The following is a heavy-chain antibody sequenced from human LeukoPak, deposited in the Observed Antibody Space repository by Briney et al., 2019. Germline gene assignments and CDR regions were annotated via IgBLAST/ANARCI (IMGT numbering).Heavy chain of an antibody. V-gene: IGHV3-64*01. D-gene: IGHD6-19*01. Sequence: GGSLRLSCAASGFTFSSYAMHWVRQAPGKGLEDVSAISGNGGSTYNANAVKGRFTISRDNSKNTLYLQMGSLRVEDMAVYYCARVMAGRIEYWGQGTLVTVSS. CDR2: ISGNGGST. J-gene: IGHJ4*02. CDR1: GFTFSSYA. CDR3: ARVMAGRIEY.